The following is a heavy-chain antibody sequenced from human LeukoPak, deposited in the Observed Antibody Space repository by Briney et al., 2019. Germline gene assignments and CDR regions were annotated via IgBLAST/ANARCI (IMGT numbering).Heavy chain of an antibody. CDR3: ARTHYYDFWSGSFDY. V-gene: IGHV1-69*04. J-gene: IGHJ4*02. CDR2: IIPILGIA. D-gene: IGHD3-3*01. CDR1: GGTFSSYA. Sequence: GASVNVSCKASGGTFSSYAISWVRQAPGQGLEWMRRIIPILGIANYAQKFQGRVTITADKSTSTAYMELSSLRSEDTAVYYCARTHYYDFWSGSFDYRGQGTLVTVSS.